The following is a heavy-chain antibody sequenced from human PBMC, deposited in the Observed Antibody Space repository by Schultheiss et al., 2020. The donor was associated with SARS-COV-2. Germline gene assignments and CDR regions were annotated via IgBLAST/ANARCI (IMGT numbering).Heavy chain of an antibody. CDR2: IKSKTDGGTT. V-gene: IGHV3-15*01. J-gene: IGHJ4*02. D-gene: IGHD2-2*01. Sequence: GGSLRLSCAASGFTFSNAWMSWVRQAPGKGLEWVGRIKSKTDGGTTDYAAPVKGRFTISRDDSKNTLYLQMNSLKTEDTAVYYCAREVGWKYQLLPFPDYWGQGTLVTVS. CDR1: GFTFSNAW. CDR3: AREVGWKYQLLPFPDY.